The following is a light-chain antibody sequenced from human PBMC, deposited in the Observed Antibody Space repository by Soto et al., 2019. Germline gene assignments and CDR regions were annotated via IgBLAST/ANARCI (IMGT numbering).Light chain of an antibody. J-gene: IGKJ4*01. V-gene: IGKV1-39*01. CDR3: QQSYSAPPLT. CDR1: QSISKY. Sequence: IQMTQSPSSLSASVGDRVTITCRASQSISKYVNWYQQKPGKAPKLLIYAASSLHSGVPSMFSGSGSGTDFTLTISSLQPEDFATYYCQQSYSAPPLTFGGGTNVEFK. CDR2: AAS.